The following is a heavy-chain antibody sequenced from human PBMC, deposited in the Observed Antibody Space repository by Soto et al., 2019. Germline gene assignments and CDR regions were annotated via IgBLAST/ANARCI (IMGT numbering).Heavy chain of an antibody. J-gene: IGHJ6*02. V-gene: IGHV1-18*01. CDR1: GYTFTSYG. Sequence: GASVKVSCKASGYTFTSYGISWVRQAPGQGLEWMGWISAYNGNTNYAQKLQGRVTMTTDTSTSTAYMELRSLRSDDTAVYYCARDVDRSGWYGHIVRYYYGMDVWGQGTTVTVSS. CDR3: ARDVDRSGWYGHIVRYYYGMDV. D-gene: IGHD6-19*01. CDR2: ISAYNGNT.